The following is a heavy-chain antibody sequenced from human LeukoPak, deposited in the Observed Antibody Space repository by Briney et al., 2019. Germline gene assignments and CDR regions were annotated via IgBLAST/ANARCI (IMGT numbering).Heavy chain of an antibody. V-gene: IGHV3-49*04. J-gene: IGHJ4*02. CDR2: IRRRAYGGAA. Sequence: GGSLRLSCATSGFAFDDFAMSWVRQPAGKGLEWVGFIRRRAYGGAAEYAASVKGRLIISRDDSKGIAYLQMNSLKTEDTAVYYCSRNGLVDFDYWGQGSRVIVSP. CDR1: GFAFDDFA. CDR3: SRNGLVDFDY.